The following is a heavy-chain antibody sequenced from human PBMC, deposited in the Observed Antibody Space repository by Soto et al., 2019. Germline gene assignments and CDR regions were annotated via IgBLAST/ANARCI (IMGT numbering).Heavy chain of an antibody. CDR3: ARGDYYDRSGYFFDY. CDR1: GGSISSGDYY. Sequence: SETLSLTCTVSGGSISSGDYYWSWIRQPPGKGLEWIGYIYYSGSTYYNPSLKSRVTISVDTSKNQFSLKLSSVTAADTAVYYCARGDYYDRSGYFFDYWGQGTLVTVSS. J-gene: IGHJ4*02. V-gene: IGHV4-30-4*01. D-gene: IGHD3-22*01. CDR2: IYYSGST.